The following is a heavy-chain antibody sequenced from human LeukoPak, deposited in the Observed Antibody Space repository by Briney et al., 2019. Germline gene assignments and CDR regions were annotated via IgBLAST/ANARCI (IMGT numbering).Heavy chain of an antibody. D-gene: IGHD3-22*01. CDR2: VNHSGST. CDR3: ARGPPVAYYGTGGYYFFDY. Sequence: SETLSLTCAVYGGSSSGYFWTWIRQPPGKGLEWIGEVNHSGSTNYNPSLKSRVTISVDTSKNQFSLKLSSVSAADTAVYYCARGPPVAYYGTGGYYFFDYWGQGILVTVSS. CDR1: GGSSSGYF. J-gene: IGHJ4*02. V-gene: IGHV4-34*01.